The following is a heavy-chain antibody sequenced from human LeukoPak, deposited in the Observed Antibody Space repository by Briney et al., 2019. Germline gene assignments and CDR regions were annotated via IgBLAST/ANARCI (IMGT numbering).Heavy chain of an antibody. CDR1: GGSISSSSYY. D-gene: IGHD3-22*01. Sequence: PSETMSLTCTVSGGSISSSSYYWGWIRQPPGKGLEWIVSIYYSGSTYYNPSLKSRVTISVDTSKNQCSLKLSSVTAADTAVYYCARRWRYSSGYPDYWGQGTLVTVSS. J-gene: IGHJ4*02. CDR2: IYYSGST. CDR3: ARRWRYSSGYPDY. V-gene: IGHV4-39*01.